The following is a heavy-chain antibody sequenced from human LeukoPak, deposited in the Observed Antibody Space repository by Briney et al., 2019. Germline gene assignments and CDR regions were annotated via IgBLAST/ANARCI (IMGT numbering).Heavy chain of an antibody. CDR3: ARGIGYSGFDY. CDR1: GGSISSYY. Sequence: SETLSLTCTVSGGSISSYYWSWIRQPPGKGLEWIGEINHSGSTNYNPSLKSRVTISVDTSKNQFSLKLSSVTAADTAVYYCARGIGYSGFDYWGQGTLVTVSS. CDR2: INHSGST. V-gene: IGHV4-34*01. J-gene: IGHJ4*02. D-gene: IGHD3-10*01.